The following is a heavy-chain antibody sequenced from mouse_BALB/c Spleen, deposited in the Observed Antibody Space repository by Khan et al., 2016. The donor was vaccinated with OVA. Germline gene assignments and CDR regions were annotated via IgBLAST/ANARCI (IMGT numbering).Heavy chain of an antibody. D-gene: IGHD1-1*01. CDR2: IAPGSSNA. CDR1: GYTFTSYW. Sequence: DLVKPGASVKLSCKASGYTFTSYWINWIKQRPGQGLEWIGRIAPGSSNAYYNDMFKGLATLTVDTSSSTAYILLSSLSSEDSAVYFYAREKYYGRSCYAMDYWGQGTSVTVSS. CDR3: AREKYYGRSCYAMDY. J-gene: IGHJ4*01. V-gene: IGHV1S41*01.